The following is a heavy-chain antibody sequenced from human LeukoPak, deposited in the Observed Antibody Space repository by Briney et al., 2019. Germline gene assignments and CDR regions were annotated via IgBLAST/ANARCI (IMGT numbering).Heavy chain of an antibody. CDR3: AKEKPSWDILTGMVVEYYGMHV. V-gene: IGHV1-18*01. J-gene: IGHJ6*02. CDR2: ISAYSDDT. Sequence: ASVKVSCKASGYTFTSYGITWVRQAPGQGLEWMGWISAYSDDTNYAQNLQGRFTMTTDTFTSTAYMELRSLRSDDTAVYYCAKEKPSWDILTGMVVEYYGMHVWGQGTTVTVSS. CDR1: GYTFTSYG. D-gene: IGHD3-9*01.